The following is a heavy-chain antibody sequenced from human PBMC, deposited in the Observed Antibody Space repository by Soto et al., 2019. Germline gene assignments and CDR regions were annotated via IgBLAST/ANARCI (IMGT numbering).Heavy chain of an antibody. V-gene: IGHV5-51*01. D-gene: IGHD2-2*01. CDR2: IYPGDSDT. CDR3: ARAHCISTSCFYYYYYGMDV. Sequence: PGESLKISCKGSGYSFASYWIGWVRQMPGKGLEWMGIIYPGDSDTRYSPSFQGQVTISADKSISTAYLQWSSLKASDTAMYYCARAHCISTSCFYYYYYGMDVWGQGTTVTVS. CDR1: GYSFASYW. J-gene: IGHJ6*02.